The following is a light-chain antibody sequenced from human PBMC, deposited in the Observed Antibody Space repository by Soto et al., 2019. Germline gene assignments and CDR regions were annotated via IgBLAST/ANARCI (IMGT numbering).Light chain of an antibody. CDR3: SSYTSSSTLEV. Sequence: QSALTQPASVSGSPGQSITISCPGTSSDVGGYNYVSWYQQHPGKAPKLMIYDVSNRPSGVSNRFSGSKSGNTASLTISGLQAEDEADYYYSSYTSSSTLEVFGTGTKVTVL. CDR1: SSDVGGYNY. J-gene: IGLJ1*01. CDR2: DVS. V-gene: IGLV2-14*01.